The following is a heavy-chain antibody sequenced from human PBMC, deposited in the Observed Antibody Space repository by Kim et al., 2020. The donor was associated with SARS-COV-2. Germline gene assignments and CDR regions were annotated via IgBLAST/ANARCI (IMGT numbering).Heavy chain of an antibody. D-gene: IGHD3-3*01. CDR3: ARSLGGYTIFGVVRPYDQSYGMDV. V-gene: IGHV4-34*01. CDR1: GGSFSGYY. J-gene: IGHJ6*02. CDR2: INHSGST. Sequence: SETLSLTCAVYGGSFSGYYWSWIRQPPGKGLEWIGEINHSGSTNYNPSLKSRVTISVDTSKNQFSPKLSSVTAADTAVYYCARSLGGYTIFGVVRPYDQSYGMDVWGQGTTVTVSS.